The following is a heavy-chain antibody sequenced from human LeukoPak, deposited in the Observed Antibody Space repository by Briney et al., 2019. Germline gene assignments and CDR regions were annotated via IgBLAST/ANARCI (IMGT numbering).Heavy chain of an antibody. Sequence: GTLSLTCAVSGDSITNPKWWSWVRQPPGKGLEWVSVIYGGGSTYYSDSVKGRFTIFRDTSKNTVYLQMNSPRAEDTAVYYCASWPGGWYGEDSWGQGTLVTVSS. V-gene: IGHV3-53*01. CDR1: GDSITNPKW. J-gene: IGHJ4*02. D-gene: IGHD6-19*01. CDR3: ASWPGGWYGEDS. CDR2: IYGGGST.